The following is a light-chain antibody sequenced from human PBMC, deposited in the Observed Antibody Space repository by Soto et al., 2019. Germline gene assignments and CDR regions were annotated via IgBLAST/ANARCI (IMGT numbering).Light chain of an antibody. CDR2: EVS. J-gene: IGLJ1*01. V-gene: IGLV2-14*01. CDR3: SSYTSSSTL. CDR1: SSDVGSYNY. Sequence: QSVLTQPASVSGSPGQSITISCTGTSSDVGSYNYVSWYQQHPGKAPKLMIYEVSDRPSGISSRFSGSKSGNTASLTISGLQTEDEADYYCSSYTSSSTLFGTGTSHRP.